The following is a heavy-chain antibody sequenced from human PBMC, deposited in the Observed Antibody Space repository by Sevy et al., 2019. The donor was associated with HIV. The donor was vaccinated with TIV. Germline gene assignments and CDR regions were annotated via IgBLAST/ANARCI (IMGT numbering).Heavy chain of an antibody. V-gene: IGHV3-48*02. J-gene: IGHJ4*02. CDR3: TRDSRGSIFGVVIEFDY. CDR2: ISSSSSTI. D-gene: IGHD3-3*01. CDR1: GFTFSSYS. Sequence: GGALRLSCAASGFTFSSYSMNWVRQAPGKGLEWVSYISSSSSTIHYADSVKGRFTISRDNAKNSLYLQMNSLRDEDTAVYYCTRDSRGSIFGVVIEFDYWGQGTLVTVSS.